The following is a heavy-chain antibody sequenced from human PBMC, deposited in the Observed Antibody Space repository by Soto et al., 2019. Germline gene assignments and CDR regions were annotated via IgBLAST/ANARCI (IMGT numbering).Heavy chain of an antibody. Sequence: GGSLRLSCSASGFTFSAYAMHWVRQAPGKGLEWVSGINWNGGSTGYADSVKGRFTISRDNAKNSLYLQMNSLRAEDTALYYCARDPYYYDSSGYYYWNYWGQGTLVTVSS. CDR1: GFTFSAYA. V-gene: IGHV3-20*04. D-gene: IGHD3-22*01. J-gene: IGHJ4*02. CDR2: INWNGGST. CDR3: ARDPYYYDSSGYYYWNY.